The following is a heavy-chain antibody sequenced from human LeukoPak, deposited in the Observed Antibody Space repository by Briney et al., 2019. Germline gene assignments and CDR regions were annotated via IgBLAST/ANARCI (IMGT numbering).Heavy chain of an antibody. CDR2: ISAYNGNT. V-gene: IGHV1-18*01. J-gene: IGHJ4*02. Sequence: ASVKVSCKASGYTFTSYGISWVRQAPGQGLEWMGWISAYNGNTNYAQKLQGRVTMTTDTSTSTAYMELRSLRSDDTAVYYCARVSSEYYDSSGYYPVTDYWGQGTLVTVSS. D-gene: IGHD3-22*01. CDR1: GYTFTSYG. CDR3: ARVSSEYYDSSGYYPVTDY.